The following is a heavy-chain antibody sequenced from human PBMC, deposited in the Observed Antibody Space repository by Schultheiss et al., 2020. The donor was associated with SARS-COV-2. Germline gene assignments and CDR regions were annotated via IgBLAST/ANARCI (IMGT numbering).Heavy chain of an antibody. V-gene: IGHV4-38-2*01. CDR2: IYHSGST. J-gene: IGHJ6*03. D-gene: IGHD3-22*01. CDR3: ARTRHGLNYYDSSGYYSYDYYMDV. CDR1: GYSISSGYY. Sequence: SETLSLTCAVSGYSISSGYYWGWIRQPPGKGLEWIGSIYHSGSTYYNPSLKSRVTISVDTSKNQFSLKLSSVTAADTAVYYCARTRHGLNYYDSSGYYSYDYYMDVWGKGTTVTVSS.